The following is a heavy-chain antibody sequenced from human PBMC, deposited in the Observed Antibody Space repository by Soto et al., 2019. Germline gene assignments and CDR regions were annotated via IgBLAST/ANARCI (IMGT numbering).Heavy chain of an antibody. J-gene: IGHJ4*02. CDR3: AALYCSGGSCNSDY. Sequence: SETLSLTCTVSGGSISNYFWSWIRQPPGKGLEWIGYAYYSGSTNYNPSLKSRVTISVDKSKNQFSLKLSPVTAADTAVYYCAALYCSGGSCNSDYWGQGTLVTVSS. D-gene: IGHD2-15*01. V-gene: IGHV4-59*01. CDR1: GGSISNYF. CDR2: AYYSGST.